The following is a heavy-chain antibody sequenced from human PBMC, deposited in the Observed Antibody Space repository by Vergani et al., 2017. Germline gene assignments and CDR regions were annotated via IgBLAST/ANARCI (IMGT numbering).Heavy chain of an antibody. V-gene: IGHV3-23*04. CDR3: ARYNWNDFDYYYYYMDV. CDR1: GFTFSTYA. J-gene: IGHJ6*03. CDR2: ISSDGGST. Sequence: EVQLVESGGGLVQPGGSLRLSCAASGFTFSTYAMTWVRQAPGKGLEWVSTISSDGGSTYYADSVKGRFTISRDNAKNTLYLQMNSLRAEDTAVYYCARYNWNDFDYYYYYMDVWGKGTTVTVSS. D-gene: IGHD1-20*01.